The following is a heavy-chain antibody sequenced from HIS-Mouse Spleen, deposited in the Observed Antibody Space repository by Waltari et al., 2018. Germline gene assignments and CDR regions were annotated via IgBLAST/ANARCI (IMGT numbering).Heavy chain of an antibody. Sequence: QLQLQESGPGLVKPSETLSLTCTVSGGSISSSSYYWGWVRQPPGKGLEWIGSFNYSGTTTYNPSLESRVTISVDTSKNRFSMKLSSVTAADTAVYYCAREIPYSSSWYDWYFDLWGRATLVTVSS. CDR2: FNYSGTT. D-gene: IGHD6-13*01. CDR1: GGSISSSSYY. CDR3: AREIPYSSSWYDWYFDL. J-gene: IGHJ2*01. V-gene: IGHV4-39*07.